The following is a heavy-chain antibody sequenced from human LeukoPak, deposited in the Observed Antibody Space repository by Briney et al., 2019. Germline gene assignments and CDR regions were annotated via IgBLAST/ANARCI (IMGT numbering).Heavy chain of an antibody. V-gene: IGHV4-34*01. CDR1: GGSFSGYY. Sequence: PSETLSLTCAVYGGSFSGYYWSWIRQPPGKGLEWIGEIDHSGSTNYNPSLKSRVTISVDTSKNQFSLKLSSVTAADTAVYYCARGFSEYCSSTSCSRRYYYYGMDAWGQGTTVTVSS. D-gene: IGHD2-2*01. J-gene: IGHJ6*02. CDR3: ARGFSEYCSSTSCSRRYYYYGMDA. CDR2: IDHSGST.